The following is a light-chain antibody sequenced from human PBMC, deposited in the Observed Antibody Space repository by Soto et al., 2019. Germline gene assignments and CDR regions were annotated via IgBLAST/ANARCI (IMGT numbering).Light chain of an antibody. CDR1: QSVSSSY. CDR2: GAS. J-gene: IGKJ4*01. CDR3: QQYGSSPPIT. V-gene: IGKV3-20*01. Sequence: EIVLTQSPGTLSLSPGERATLSCRASQSVSSSYLAWYQQKAGQAPRLLIYGASSRATGIPDRFSGSGSGTDFNLTISRLEPEDFAVYYCQQYGSSPPITFGGGTKVEIK.